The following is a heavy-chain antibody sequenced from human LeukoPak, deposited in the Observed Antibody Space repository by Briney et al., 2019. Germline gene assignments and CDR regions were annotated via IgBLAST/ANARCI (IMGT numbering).Heavy chain of an antibody. J-gene: IGHJ4*02. V-gene: IGHV4-39*01. Sequence: PSETLSLTCIVSGASISTNTHYWGWVRQPPGKGLEWIGSIYYSGSTYYNPSLKSRVTISVDTSKNQFSLKLSSVTAADTAMYYCANSANYGGNSGYFDYWGQGTLVTVSS. CDR1: GASISTNTHY. D-gene: IGHD4-23*01. CDR2: IYYSGST. CDR3: ANSANYGGNSGYFDY.